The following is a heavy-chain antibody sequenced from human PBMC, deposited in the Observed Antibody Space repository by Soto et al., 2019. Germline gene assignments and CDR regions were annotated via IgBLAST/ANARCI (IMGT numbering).Heavy chain of an antibody. D-gene: IGHD3-10*01. Sequence: GGSLRLSCAASGFTFASYAMSWVRQAPGKGLEWVSLISAPGVGSYYADSVKGRFTISRDNSKNTIYLQMDSLRADDTALYYCAKDRRGVGNYGFYFDHWGHGTLVTVSS. CDR3: AKDRRGVGNYGFYFDH. J-gene: IGHJ5*02. CDR1: GFTFASYA. CDR2: ISAPGVGS. V-gene: IGHV3-23*01.